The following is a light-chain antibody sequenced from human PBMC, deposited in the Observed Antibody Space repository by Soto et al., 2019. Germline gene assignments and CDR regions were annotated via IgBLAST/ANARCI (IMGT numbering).Light chain of an antibody. CDR1: LPISNY. V-gene: IGKV1-27*01. CDR3: PNNNSAPLT. J-gene: IGKJ4*01. Sequence: EIEMTQSPSSLSASLGERVTITCRASLPISNYLAWYQQKPGKVPNLLIYAASTLQAGLPTWFSGSGSATDYPLTISSLQPEYVAAYYCPNNNSAPLTFGGGTKVEIK. CDR2: AAS.